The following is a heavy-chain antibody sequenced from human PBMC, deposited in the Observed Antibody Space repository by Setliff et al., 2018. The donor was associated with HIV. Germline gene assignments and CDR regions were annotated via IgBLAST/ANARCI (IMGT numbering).Heavy chain of an antibody. CDR2: ISYGGTYI. J-gene: IGHJ2*01. V-gene: IGHV3-21*01. CDR3: AKSSFRFFEDLSDWYFDL. Sequence: GGSLRLSCVASGFTFSSYCMDWFRQAPGKGLEWVSSISYGGTYIYQSDSVRGRFTISRDDAKESLYLQMNNLRVEDTALYYCAKSSFRFFEDLSDWYFDLWGRGTLVTVSS. D-gene: IGHD3-16*02. CDR1: GFTFSSYC.